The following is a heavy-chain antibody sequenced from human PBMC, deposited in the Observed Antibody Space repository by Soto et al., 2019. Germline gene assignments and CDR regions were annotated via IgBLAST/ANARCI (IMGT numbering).Heavy chain of an antibody. Sequence: PGGSLRLSCAGSGFTLSDHYIDWVRQAPGKGLEWVGRSRDKAQGYSTAYAASVKGRFTTSRDESKNSVYLQMNSLRAEDTAVYYCAKDHCGGDCPSNYWGQGTLVTVSS. D-gene: IGHD2-21*02. CDR2: SRDKAQGYST. V-gene: IGHV3-72*01. CDR3: AKDHCGGDCPSNY. CDR1: GFTLSDHY. J-gene: IGHJ4*02.